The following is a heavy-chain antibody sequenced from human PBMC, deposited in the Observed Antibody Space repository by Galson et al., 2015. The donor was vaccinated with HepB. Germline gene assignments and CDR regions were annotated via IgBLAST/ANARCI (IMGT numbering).Heavy chain of an antibody. CDR3: ATHHLSGRSPGLQH. CDR2: INAGGDVT. J-gene: IGHJ1*01. V-gene: IGHV3-23*01. D-gene: IGHD1-14*01. CDR1: GFTFSTFA. Sequence: SLRLSCAASGFTFSTFAFSWVRQAPGKGLEWVSAINAGGDVTYYTDSVKGRFIISRDNSKNTLFLQMNTLTVEATAVYYCATHHLSGRSPGLQHWGQGTLVTVSS.